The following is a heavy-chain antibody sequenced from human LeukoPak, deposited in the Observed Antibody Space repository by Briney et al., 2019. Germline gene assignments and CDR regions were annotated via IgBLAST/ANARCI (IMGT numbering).Heavy chain of an antibody. V-gene: IGHV4-31*03. CDR1: GVSISSGGYY. J-gene: IGHJ4*02. CDR2: IYYSGST. Sequence: SETLSLTCTVSGVSISSGGYYWSWIRQHPGKGLEWIGYIYYSGSTYYNPSLKSRVTISVDTSKNQFSLKLSSVTAADTAVYYCARGHCGGDCYPDYWGQGTLVTVSS. D-gene: IGHD2-21*02. CDR3: ARGHCGGDCYPDY.